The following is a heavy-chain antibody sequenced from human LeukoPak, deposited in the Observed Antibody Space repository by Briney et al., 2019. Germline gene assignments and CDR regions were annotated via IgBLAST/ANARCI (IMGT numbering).Heavy chain of an antibody. Sequence: GGSLRLSCAASGFTFSSYAMSWVRQAPGKGLEWVSAISGSGGSTYYADSVKGRFTISRDNSKNTLYLQMNSLRAEDTAVYYCAKDTDCSGGSCYSSSFDYWGQGTLVTVSS. CDR1: GFTFSSYA. CDR3: AKDTDCSGGSCYSSSFDY. V-gene: IGHV3-23*01. D-gene: IGHD2-15*01. CDR2: ISGSGGST. J-gene: IGHJ4*02.